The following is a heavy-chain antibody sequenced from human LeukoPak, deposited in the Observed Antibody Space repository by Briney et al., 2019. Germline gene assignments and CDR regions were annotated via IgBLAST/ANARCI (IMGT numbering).Heavy chain of an antibody. CDR2: INSDGSST. CDR3: ARGVYCSGGSCYSDWFDP. J-gene: IGHJ5*02. V-gene: IGHV3-74*01. Sequence: HPGGSLRLSCAASGFTFSSYWMHWVRQAPGKGLVWVSRINSDGSSTNYADSVKGRFTISRDNSKNTLYLQMNSLRAEDTAVYYCARGVYCSGGSCYSDWFDPWGQGTLVTVSS. CDR1: GFTFSSYW. D-gene: IGHD2-15*01.